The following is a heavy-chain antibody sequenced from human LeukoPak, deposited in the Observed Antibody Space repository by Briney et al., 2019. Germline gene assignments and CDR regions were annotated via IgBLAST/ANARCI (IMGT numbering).Heavy chain of an antibody. CDR3: ARWMTTVITPDY. CDR2: INPNSGGT. D-gene: IGHD4-11*01. Sequence: ASVKVSCKASGGTFGSYGISWVRQAPGQGLEWMGWINPNSGGTNYAQKFQGRVTMTRDTSISTAYMELSRLRSDDTAVYYCARWMTTVITPDYWGQGTLVTVSS. J-gene: IGHJ4*02. V-gene: IGHV1-2*02. CDR1: GGTFGSYG.